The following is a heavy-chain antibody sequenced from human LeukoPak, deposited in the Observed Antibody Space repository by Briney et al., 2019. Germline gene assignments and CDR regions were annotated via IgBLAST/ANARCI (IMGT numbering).Heavy chain of an antibody. CDR1: GFTFSNYA. Sequence: GGSLRLSCSASGFTFSNYAIHWVRQAPGKGLDYVSVISSNGDSTYYADSVKGRFSISRDNSKSTLYLQMNSLRAEDTAVYYCVKQGPYTSSWYFEYWGLGTLVTVSS. CDR2: ISSNGDST. V-gene: IGHV3-64D*06. CDR3: VKQGPYTSSWYFEY. J-gene: IGHJ4*02. D-gene: IGHD6-13*01.